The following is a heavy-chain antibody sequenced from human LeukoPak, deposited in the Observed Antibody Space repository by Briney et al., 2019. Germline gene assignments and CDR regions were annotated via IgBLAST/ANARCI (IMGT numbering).Heavy chain of an antibody. CDR1: GGSFSGYY. V-gene: IGHV4-34*01. CDR2: INHSGST. Sequence: SETLTLTCAVYGGSFSGYYWSWIRQPPGKGLEWIGEINHSGSTNYNPSLKSRVTISVDTSKNQFSLKLSSVTAADTAVYYCATRNIMITFGGVYNWFDPWGQGTLVTVSS. CDR3: ATRNIMITFGGVYNWFDP. D-gene: IGHD3-16*01. J-gene: IGHJ5*02.